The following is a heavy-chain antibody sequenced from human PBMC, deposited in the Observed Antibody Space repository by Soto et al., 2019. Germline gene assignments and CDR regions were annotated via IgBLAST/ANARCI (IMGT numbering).Heavy chain of an antibody. Sequence: ASVKVSCKASGGTFSSYAISWVRQAPGQGLEWMGGIIPILGIANYAQKFQGRVTITADKSTSTAYMELSSLRSEDTAVYYCAREEGSWSYYYYYGMDVWGQGTTVTVSS. D-gene: IGHD3-16*02. CDR1: GGTFSSYA. CDR2: IIPILGIA. J-gene: IGHJ6*02. V-gene: IGHV1-69*10. CDR3: AREEGSWSYYYYYGMDV.